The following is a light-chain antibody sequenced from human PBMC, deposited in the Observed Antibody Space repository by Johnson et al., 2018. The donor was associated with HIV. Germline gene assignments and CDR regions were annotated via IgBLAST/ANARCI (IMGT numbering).Light chain of an antibody. J-gene: IGLJ1*01. CDR3: GTWDGSRSAGFYV. V-gene: IGLV1-51*01. Sequence: QSVLTQPPSVSAAPGQKVTISCSGSSSNIGNNYVSWYQQVPGTAPKLLIYDNNKRPSGIPDRFSGSKSGTSATLGITGLQTGDEADYYCGTWDGSRSAGFYVFGTGTNVTVL. CDR2: DNN. CDR1: SSNIGNNY.